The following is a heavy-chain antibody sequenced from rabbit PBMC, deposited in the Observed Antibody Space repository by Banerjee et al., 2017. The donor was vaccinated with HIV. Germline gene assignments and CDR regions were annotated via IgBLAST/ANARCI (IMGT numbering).Heavy chain of an antibody. J-gene: IGHJ4*01. CDR2: IDTGGSA. V-gene: IGHV1S47*01. CDR1: GFDFSRYG. D-gene: IGHD4-2*01. CDR3: ARGDYSGPYAGYAAFNF. Sequence: QEQLVESGGGLVQPGGSLKLSCKASGFDFSRYGVSWVRQAPGKGLEYIGWIDTGGSAYYASWVNGRFTISRENTQNTLYLQLNSLTAADTATYFCARGDYSGPYAGYAAFNFWGQGTLVTVS.